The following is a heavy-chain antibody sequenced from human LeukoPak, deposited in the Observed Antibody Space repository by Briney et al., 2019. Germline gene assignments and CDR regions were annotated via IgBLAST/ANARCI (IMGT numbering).Heavy chain of an antibody. CDR1: GYTFTSYY. CDR2: INPSGGST. J-gene: IGHJ4*02. Sequence: ASVKVSCKASGYTFTSYYMHWVRQAPGQGLEWMGIINPSGGSTSYAQKFQGRVTMARDTSTSTVYMELSSLRSEDTAVYYCASEDIVVVPAAWALDYWGQGTLVTVSS. V-gene: IGHV1-46*01. CDR3: ASEDIVVVPAAWALDY. D-gene: IGHD2-2*01.